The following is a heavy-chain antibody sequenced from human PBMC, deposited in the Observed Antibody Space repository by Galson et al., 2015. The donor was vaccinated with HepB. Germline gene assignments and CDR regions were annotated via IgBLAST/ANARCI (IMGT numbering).Heavy chain of an antibody. V-gene: IGHV3-30-3*01. CDR3: ARERPVTYYDFWSGSYYFDY. J-gene: IGHJ4*02. D-gene: IGHD3-3*01. CDR1: GFTFSSYA. CDR2: ISYDGSNK. Sequence: SLRLSCAASGFTFSSYAMHWVRQAPGKGLEWVAVISYDGSNKYYADSVKGRFTISRDNSKITLYLQMNSLRAEDTAVYYCARERPVTYYDFWSGSYYFDYWGQGTLVTVSS.